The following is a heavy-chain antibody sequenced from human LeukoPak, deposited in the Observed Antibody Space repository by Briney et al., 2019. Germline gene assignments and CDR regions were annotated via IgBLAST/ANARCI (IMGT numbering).Heavy chain of an antibody. Sequence: PSETLSLTCAVYGGSFSGYYWSWIRQPPGKGLEWIGSFYYSGSTYYNPSLKSRVTISVDTSKNQFSLKLSSVTAADTAVYYCARLRMAAAGRGTIDYWGQGTLVTVSS. CDR3: ARLRMAAAGRGTIDY. CDR2: FYYSGST. J-gene: IGHJ4*02. CDR1: GGSFSGYY. V-gene: IGHV4-34*01. D-gene: IGHD6-13*01.